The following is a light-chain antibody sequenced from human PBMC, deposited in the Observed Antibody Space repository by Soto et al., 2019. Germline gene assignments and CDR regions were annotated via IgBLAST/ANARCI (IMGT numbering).Light chain of an antibody. J-gene: IGKJ4*01. V-gene: IGKV1-5*01. CDR2: DAS. CDR1: QSISSW. CDR3: QQYNSYLLT. Sequence: DIQMTQSPSTLSASVGDRITITCRASQSISSWLAWYQQKPGKAPKLLIYDASSLESGVPSRFSGSGSGTEFTLTISSLQPDDFATYYCQQYNSYLLTFGGGTKVEIK.